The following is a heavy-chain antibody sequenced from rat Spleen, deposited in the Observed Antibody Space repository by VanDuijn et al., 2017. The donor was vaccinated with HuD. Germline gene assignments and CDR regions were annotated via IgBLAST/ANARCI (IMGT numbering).Heavy chain of an antibody. Sequence: EVQLVESGGGLVQPGRSLKLSCVASGFTFNNYWMTWIRQAPGKGLEWVASITNTGGSTYYPDSVKGRFTISRDNPKRPRYLQMNSLRSEDTATYYCRATEAQPRYFDFWGPGTMVTVSS. CDR1: GFTFNNYW. V-gene: IGHV5-31*01. CDR2: ITNTGGST. D-gene: IGHD1-11*01. CDR3: RATEAQPRYFDF. J-gene: IGHJ1*01.